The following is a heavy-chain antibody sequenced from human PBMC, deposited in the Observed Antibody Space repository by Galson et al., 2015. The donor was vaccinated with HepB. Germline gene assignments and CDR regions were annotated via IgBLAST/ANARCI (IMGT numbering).Heavy chain of an antibody. J-gene: IGHJ6*02. CDR1: GYTFTGFY. D-gene: IGHD3-16*01. V-gene: IGHV1-2*02. CDR2: INPNSGGT. Sequence: SVKVSCKASGYTFTGFYMHWVRQAPGQGLDWMGWINPNSGGTNYTQKFQGRVTMTRDMSISTAYMELTRLRSDDTAVYYCARGGYSDVWGQGTTVTVSS. CDR3: ARGGYSDV.